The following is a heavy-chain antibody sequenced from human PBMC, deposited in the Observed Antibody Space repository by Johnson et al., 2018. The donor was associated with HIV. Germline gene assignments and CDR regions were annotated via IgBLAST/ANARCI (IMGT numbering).Heavy chain of an antibody. J-gene: IGHJ3*02. D-gene: IGHD3-22*01. CDR2: IRNDGSAT. V-gene: IGHV3-74*01. CDR3: ARGLDYYDSSGFRSASFDI. CDR1: GFDFSSCW. Sequence: VQLVESGGGLVQPGGSLRLSCAASGFDFSSCWMHWVRQAPGKGLVWVSRIRNDGSATTYADSVKGRFTISSDNSRNALYLQMNSLRAEDTAVYYCARGLDYYDSSGFRSASFDIWGQGTMVIVSP.